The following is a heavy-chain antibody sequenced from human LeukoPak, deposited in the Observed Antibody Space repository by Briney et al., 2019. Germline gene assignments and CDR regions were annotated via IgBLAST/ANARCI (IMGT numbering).Heavy chain of an antibody. CDR1: EGTFSSYA. V-gene: IGHV1-69*13. J-gene: IGHJ6*02. Sequence: SVKVSCKASEGTFSSYAISWVRQAPGQGLEWMGGIIPIFGTANYAQKFQGRVTITADESTSTAYMELSSLRSEDTAVYYCARAVTEGYTLYYYGMDVWGQGTTVTVSS. CDR2: IIPIFGTA. D-gene: IGHD4-17*01. CDR3: ARAVTEGYTLYYYGMDV.